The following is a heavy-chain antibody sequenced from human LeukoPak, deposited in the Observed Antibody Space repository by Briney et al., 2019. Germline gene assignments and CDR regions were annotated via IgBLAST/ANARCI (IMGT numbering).Heavy chain of an antibody. CDR2: ISGSGGST. D-gene: IGHD3-22*01. J-gene: IGHJ3*02. Sequence: GGSLRLSCAASGFTFSSYAMSWVRQAPGKGLEWVSAISGSGGSTYYADSVKGRFTISRDNYKNTLYLQMNSLRAEDTAVYYCAKNYLTMIVVVINAFDIWGQGTMVTVSS. CDR1: GFTFSSYA. CDR3: AKNYLTMIVVVINAFDI. V-gene: IGHV3-23*01.